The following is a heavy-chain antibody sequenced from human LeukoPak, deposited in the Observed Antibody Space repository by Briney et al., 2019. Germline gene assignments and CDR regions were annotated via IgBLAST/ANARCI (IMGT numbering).Heavy chain of an antibody. CDR3: TTDIGSSWSRVFDY. D-gene: IGHD6-13*01. CDR1: GFTFSNAW. Sequence: GGSLRLSCAASGFTFSNAWMNWVRQAPGKGLEWVGRIKSKTDGGTTDYAAPVKGRFTISRDDSKNTLYLQMNSLKTEDTAVYYCTTDIGSSWSRVFDYWGQGTLVTVSS. V-gene: IGHV3-15*07. CDR2: IKSKTDGGTT. J-gene: IGHJ4*02.